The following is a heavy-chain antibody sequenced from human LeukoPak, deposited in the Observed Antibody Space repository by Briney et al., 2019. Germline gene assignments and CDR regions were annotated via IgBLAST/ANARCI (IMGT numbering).Heavy chain of an antibody. CDR3: ARCEGGYDYVWGSYRFNGINDY. D-gene: IGHD3-16*02. CDR1: GYTFTSYG. CDR2: ISAYNGNT. Sequence: ASVKVSCKASGYTFTSYGISWVRQAPGQGLEWMGWISAYNGNTNYARKLQGRVTMTTDTSTSTAYMELRSLRSDDTAVYYCARCEGGYDYVWGSYRFNGINDYWGQGTLVTVSS. V-gene: IGHV1-18*01. J-gene: IGHJ4*02.